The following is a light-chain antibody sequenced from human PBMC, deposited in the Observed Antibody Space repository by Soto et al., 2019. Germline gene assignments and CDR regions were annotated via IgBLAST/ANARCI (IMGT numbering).Light chain of an antibody. CDR1: QSVLSNSNNKNY. J-gene: IGKJ4*01. CDR2: WAS. CDR3: QQYYSSPLT. V-gene: IGKV4-1*01. Sequence: DIVMTQSPDSLTMSLGERATINCKSSQSVLSNSNNKNYLAWYHQKPGQPPKLLISWASTRESGVPDRFSGSGSGTDFTLTISSLQAEDVAVYYCQQYYSSPLTFGGGTKVEIK.